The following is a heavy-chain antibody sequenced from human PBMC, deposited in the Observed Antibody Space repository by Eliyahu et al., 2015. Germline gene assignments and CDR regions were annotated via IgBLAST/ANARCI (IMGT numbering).Heavy chain of an antibody. D-gene: IGHD3-9*01. CDR2: IYYSGST. CDR1: GGXXSSSSYS. V-gene: IGHV4-39*01. J-gene: IGHJ3*02. Sequence: QLQLQESGPGLVKPSETLSLTCTVXGGXXSSSSYSRKGLEWIGSIYYSGSTYYNPSLQSRVTISVDTSKNQFSLKLSSVTAADTAVYYCARLGVYYDILTGVSAPEAFDIWGQGTMVTVSS. CDR3: ARLGVYYDILTGVSAPEAFDI.